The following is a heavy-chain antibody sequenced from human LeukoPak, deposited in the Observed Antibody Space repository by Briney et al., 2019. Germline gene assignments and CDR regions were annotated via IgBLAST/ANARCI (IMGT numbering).Heavy chain of an antibody. Sequence: SVKVSCKASGCTFSSYAISWVRQAPGQGLEWMGRIIPILGIANYAQKFQGRVTITADKSTSTAYIEQSSLRSEDTAVYYCARNYDAFDIWGKGTMVTVSS. CDR2: IIPILGIA. J-gene: IGHJ3*02. V-gene: IGHV1-69*04. CDR3: ARNYDAFDI. CDR1: GCTFSSYA. D-gene: IGHD5-24*01.